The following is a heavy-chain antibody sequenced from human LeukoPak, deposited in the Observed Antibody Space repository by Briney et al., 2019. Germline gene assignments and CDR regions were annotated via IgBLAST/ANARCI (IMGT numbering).Heavy chain of an antibody. Sequence: EASVKVSCKASGYTFTGYYMHWGRQAPGQGLEWMGWINPNSGGTNYAQKFQGRVTMTRDTSISTAYMELSRLRSDDTAVYYCARDWGGYCSSTSCYLYNWFDPWGQGTLVTVSS. V-gene: IGHV1-2*02. D-gene: IGHD2-2*01. CDR3: ARDWGGYCSSTSCYLYNWFDP. CDR1: GYTFTGYY. CDR2: INPNSGGT. J-gene: IGHJ5*02.